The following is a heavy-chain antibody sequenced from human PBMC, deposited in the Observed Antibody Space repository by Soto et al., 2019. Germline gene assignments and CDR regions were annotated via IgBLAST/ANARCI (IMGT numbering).Heavy chain of an antibody. V-gene: IGHV4-31*03. Sequence: VQLQESGPGLVKPSQTLSLTCTVSGGSISSGGYYWSWIRQHPGKGLEWIGYIYYSGRTYYNPYLKSRVTISVDTSKNQFSLKLSSVTAADTAVYYCARGPAGITIFGVVQRGMDVWGQGTTVTVSS. CDR2: IYYSGRT. CDR1: GGSISSGGYY. J-gene: IGHJ6*02. D-gene: IGHD3-3*01. CDR3: ARGPAGITIFGVVQRGMDV.